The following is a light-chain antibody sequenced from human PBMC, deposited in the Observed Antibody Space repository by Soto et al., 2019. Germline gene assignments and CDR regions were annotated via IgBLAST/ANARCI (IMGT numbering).Light chain of an antibody. CDR3: PQPNSYPPT. Sequence: QLTQSQSSLSSSVGDRVTITCRAIQGISRYLAWYQQKPGEAPKLLIYVASTLQNGVPSRFSGTGSGTEFTLTISSLQPEDFATYYCPQPNSYPPTSAHGTKVDIK. V-gene: IGKV1-9*01. CDR2: VAS. J-gene: IGKJ1*01. CDR1: QGISRY.